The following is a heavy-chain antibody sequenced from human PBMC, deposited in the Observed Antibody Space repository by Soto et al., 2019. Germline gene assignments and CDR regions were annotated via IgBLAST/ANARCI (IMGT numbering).Heavy chain of an antibody. CDR2: INHSGST. D-gene: IGHD6-13*01. Sequence: QVQLQQWGAGLLKPSETLSLTCAVYGGSFSGYYWSWIRQPPGKGLEWIGEINHSGSTNYNPSLKRRVTISVDTSKNQFSLKLSSVTAADTAVYYCARVKSWYPFDYWGQGTLVPVSS. J-gene: IGHJ4*02. CDR1: GGSFSGYY. CDR3: ARVKSWYPFDY. V-gene: IGHV4-34*01.